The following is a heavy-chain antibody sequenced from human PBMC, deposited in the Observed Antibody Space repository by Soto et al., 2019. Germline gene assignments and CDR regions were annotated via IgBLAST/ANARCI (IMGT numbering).Heavy chain of an antibody. Sequence: HPGGSLRLSCSASGFIVSTFYMSWVRQAPGKGLEWVSVIYIDGSTYYSDSVKGRFTISRDNSKNTLYLQMNSLRAEDTAVYYCAKLGFPLGYCSSTSCYDFDYWGQGTLVTVPS. CDR1: GFIVSTFY. D-gene: IGHD2-2*01. CDR3: AKLGFPLGYCSSTSCYDFDY. CDR2: IYIDGST. V-gene: IGHV3-53*01. J-gene: IGHJ4*02.